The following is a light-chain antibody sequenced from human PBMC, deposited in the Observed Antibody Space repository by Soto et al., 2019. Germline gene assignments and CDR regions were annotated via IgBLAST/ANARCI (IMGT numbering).Light chain of an antibody. V-gene: IGLV1-44*01. Sequence: QSVPTQPPSASGTPGQRVTISCSGSNSNVGNNTVNWYQQFPGTSPRLLIEGNDQRPSGVPDRFSGSKSGTSASLAITGLQAEDEAHYYCQSYDSGLSASVFGGGTQLTVL. CDR3: QSYDSGLSASV. J-gene: IGLJ2*01. CDR1: NSNVGNNT. CDR2: GND.